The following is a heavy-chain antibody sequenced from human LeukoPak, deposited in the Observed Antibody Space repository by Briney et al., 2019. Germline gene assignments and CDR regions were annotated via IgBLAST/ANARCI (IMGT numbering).Heavy chain of an antibody. CDR2: IYYSGST. CDR1: GGSISSYY. D-gene: IGHD6-19*01. CDR3: ARGAVLYSSAWYHPSSYWYFDL. Sequence: SETLSLTCTGSGGSISSYYWSWIRQPPGKGLEWIGYIYYSGSTNYNPTLRSRVTISVDTPTNPFSLPMSCVTAADPAVYYCARGAVLYSSAWYHPSSYWYFDLWGRGTLVTVSS. J-gene: IGHJ2*01. V-gene: IGHV4-59*08.